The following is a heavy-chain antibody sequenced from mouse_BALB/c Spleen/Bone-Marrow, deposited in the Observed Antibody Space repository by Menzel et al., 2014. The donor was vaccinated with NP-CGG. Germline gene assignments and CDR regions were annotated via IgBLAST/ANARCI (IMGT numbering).Heavy chain of an antibody. Sequence: EVKVVESGGGLVKSGGSLKLSCAASGFTFSNNGMSWVRQTPEKRLEWVATISGGGSYTFYSDSVKGRFTISRDNAKNNLYLQLSSLRSEDTALYYCARHAYYDQTEVSFVYWGQGTLVTVSA. CDR1: GFTFSNNG. CDR2: ISGGGSYT. V-gene: IGHV5-9-2*01. J-gene: IGHJ3*01. D-gene: IGHD2-4*01. CDR3: ARHAYYDQTEVSFVY.